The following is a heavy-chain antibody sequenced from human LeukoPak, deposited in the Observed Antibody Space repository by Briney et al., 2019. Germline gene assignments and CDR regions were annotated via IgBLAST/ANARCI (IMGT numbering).Heavy chain of an antibody. Sequence: SETLSLTCAVSGGSISSYYWSWIRQPPGKGLEWIGYIYYSGSTNYNPSLKSRVTISVDTSKNQFSLKLSSVTAADTAVYYCARDSYQGEENYYAGASGAFDIWGQGTMVTVSS. V-gene: IGHV4-59*01. J-gene: IGHJ3*02. CDR1: GGSISSYY. CDR2: IYYSGST. D-gene: IGHD3-10*01. CDR3: ARDSYQGEENYYAGASGAFDI.